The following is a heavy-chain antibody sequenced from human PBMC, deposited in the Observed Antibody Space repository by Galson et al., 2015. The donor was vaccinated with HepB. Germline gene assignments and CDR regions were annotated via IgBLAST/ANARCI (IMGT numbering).Heavy chain of an antibody. CDR2: IRYNGGST. CDR3: ATDPYSAAYWHAFDI. V-gene: IGHV3-23*01. J-gene: IGHJ3*02. D-gene: IGHD1-26*01. CDR1: GFTFSSCD. Sequence: PLRLSCAASGFTFSSCDMNWVRQAPGKGLEWVSGIRYNGGSTYYADSVKGRFTISRVNSKKMVYLQMNSLRGEDTAIYYCATDPYSAAYWHAFDIWGQGTLVTVSS.